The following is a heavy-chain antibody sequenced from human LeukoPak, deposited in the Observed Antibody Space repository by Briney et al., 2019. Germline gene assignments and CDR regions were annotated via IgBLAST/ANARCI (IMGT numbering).Heavy chain of an antibody. D-gene: IGHD3-10*01. CDR1: GFTVSSNY. J-gene: IGHJ3*01. CDR3: ARDLTPYGSGMGTDALDV. V-gene: IGHV3-66*01. Sequence: PGGSLRLSCAASGFTVSSNYMSWVRQAPGKGLEWVSVIYSGGSTYYADSVKGRFTISRDNSKNTLYLQMNSLRAEDTAVYYCARDLTPYGSGMGTDALDVWGQGTMVTVFS. CDR2: IYSGGST.